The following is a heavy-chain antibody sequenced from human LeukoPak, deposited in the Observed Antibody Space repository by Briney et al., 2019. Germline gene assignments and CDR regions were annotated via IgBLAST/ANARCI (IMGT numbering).Heavy chain of an antibody. V-gene: IGHV3-7*01. J-gene: IGHJ4*02. D-gene: IGHD3/OR15-3a*01. Sequence: GGSLRLSCAASGFTFSSYAMSWVRQAPGKGLEWVGNIKQDGSDKNYMDSVKGRFTISRDNTKNSVYLQMSSLRAEDTAVYYCARNYVTFGTGSDYWGQGTLVTVSS. CDR3: ARNYVTFGTGSDY. CDR2: IKQDGSDK. CDR1: GFTFSSYA.